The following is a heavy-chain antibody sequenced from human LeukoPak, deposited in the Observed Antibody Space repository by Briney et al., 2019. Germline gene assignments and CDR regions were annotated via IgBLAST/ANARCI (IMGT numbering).Heavy chain of an antibody. CDR1: GFTFSDYA. CDR2: IRNKANGGTA. V-gene: IGHV3-49*04. J-gene: IGHJ4*02. CDR3: TTAGIVLMVYVDY. D-gene: IGHD2-8*01. Sequence: GGSLRLSCTASGFTFSDYAMTWVRQAPGKGLEWVGFIRNKANGGTADYAASVKGRFTISRDDSKNTLYLQMNSLKTEDTAVYYCTTAGIVLMVYVDYWGQGTLVTVSS.